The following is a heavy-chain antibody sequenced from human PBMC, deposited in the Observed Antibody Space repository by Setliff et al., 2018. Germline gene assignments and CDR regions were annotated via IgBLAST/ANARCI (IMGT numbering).Heavy chain of an antibody. V-gene: IGHV4-38-2*01. CDR2: MSHRGRT. CDR3: ASPRRDDLDSPFDAFDI. CDR1: GASITSGHY. Sequence: DPLSLTCGVSGASITSGHYWGWIRQPPGKGLEWIATMSHRGRTYYNPSLESRVTMSRDTSKNQFSLRLTSAAAADTAVYYCASPRRDDLDSPFDAFDIWGQGTMVTVSS. J-gene: IGHJ3*02. D-gene: IGHD3-3*01.